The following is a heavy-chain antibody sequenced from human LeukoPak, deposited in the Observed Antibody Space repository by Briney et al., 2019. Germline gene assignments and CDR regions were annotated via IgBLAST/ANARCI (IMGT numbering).Heavy chain of an antibody. CDR1: GGSVSSGSYY. Sequence: SETLSLTCTVSGGSVSSGSYYWSWIRQPPGKGLEWIGYIYYSGSTNYNPSLKSRVTISVDTSKNQFSLKLSSVTAADTAVYYCARLLKEFGTTSRFDPWGQGTLVTVSS. CDR3: ARLLKEFGTTSRFDP. J-gene: IGHJ5*02. CDR2: IYYSGST. D-gene: IGHD1-14*01. V-gene: IGHV4-61*01.